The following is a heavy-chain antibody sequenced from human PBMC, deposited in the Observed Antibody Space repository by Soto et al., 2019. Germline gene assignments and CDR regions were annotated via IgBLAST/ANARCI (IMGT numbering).Heavy chain of an antibody. CDR3: AGAWTY. J-gene: IGHJ4*02. V-gene: IGHV3-30-3*01. Sequence: QVQLVESGGGVVQPGRSLRLSCAASGFTFSSYAMHWVRQAPGKGLEWVAVISYDGSNKYYADSVKGRFTISRDKSKNTLYLRMNSLRVEDTAVYYCAGAWTYWGQGTLVTVSS. CDR2: ISYDGSNK. CDR1: GFTFSSYA. D-gene: IGHD5-12*01.